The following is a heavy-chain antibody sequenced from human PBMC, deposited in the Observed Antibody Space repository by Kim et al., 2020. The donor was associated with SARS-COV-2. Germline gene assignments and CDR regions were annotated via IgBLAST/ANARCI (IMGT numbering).Heavy chain of an antibody. Sequence: DSVKGRFTISRDNSKYTLYLQMNSLRAEDTAVYYCTKGYCGGDCPRWFDPWGQGTLVTVSS. V-gene: IGHV3-23*01. CDR3: TKGYCGGDCPRWFDP. D-gene: IGHD2-21*02. J-gene: IGHJ5*02.